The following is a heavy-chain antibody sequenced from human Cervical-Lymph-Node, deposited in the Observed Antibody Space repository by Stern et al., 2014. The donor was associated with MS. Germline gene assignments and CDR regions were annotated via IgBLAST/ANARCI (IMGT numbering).Heavy chain of an antibody. J-gene: IGHJ5*02. CDR3: ATTRWDLFTWNWFDP. D-gene: IGHD1-26*01. V-gene: IGHV4-61*02. CDR2: IHDSGST. CDR1: GGSISSSGYY. Sequence: QVQLVQSGPGLVKPSQTLSLTCTVSGGSISSSGYYWSWIRQPADKGLEWIGRIHDSGSTYYNPSLKSRVTLSMDPDQHQFSLKMPSVTAADTAVYYCATTRWDLFTWNWFDPWGQGTLVTVSS.